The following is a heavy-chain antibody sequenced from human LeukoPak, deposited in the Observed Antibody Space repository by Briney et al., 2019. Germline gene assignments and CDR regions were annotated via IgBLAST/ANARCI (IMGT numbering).Heavy chain of an antibody. J-gene: IGHJ3*02. CDR1: GYTFTGYY. D-gene: IGHD6-6*01. CDR3: ARDRNSGSSLDI. CDR2: IYPYSGDT. Sequence: ASVTVSYKASGYTFTGYYIHWVRQAPGQGLEWMGWIYPYSGDTNYAQNFQGRVTMTRDTSISTAYMELSSLKSDDTAVYYCARDRNSGSSLDIWGQGTMLTVSS. V-gene: IGHV1-2*02.